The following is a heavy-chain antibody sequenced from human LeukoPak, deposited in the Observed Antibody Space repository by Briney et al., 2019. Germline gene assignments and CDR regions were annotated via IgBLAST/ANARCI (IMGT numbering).Heavy chain of an antibody. CDR2: IYYSGST. CDR3: ARSEYSSSFGYYYGMDV. V-gene: IGHV4-59*01. CDR1: GGSISSYY. Sequence: PSETLSLTCTASGGSISSYYWSWIRQPPGKGLEWIGYIYYSGSTNYNPSLKSRVTISVDTSKNQFSLKLSSVTAADTAVYYCARSEYSSSFGYYYGMDVWGQGTTVTVSS. D-gene: IGHD6-6*01. J-gene: IGHJ6*02.